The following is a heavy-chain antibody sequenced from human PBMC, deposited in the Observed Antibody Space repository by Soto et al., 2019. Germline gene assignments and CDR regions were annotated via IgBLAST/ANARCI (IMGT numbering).Heavy chain of an antibody. D-gene: IGHD6-6*01. V-gene: IGHV3-53*01. CDR1: GFTVSSNY. Sequence: GGSLRLSCAASGFTVSSNYMSWVRQAPGKGLEWVSVIYSGGSTYYADSVKGRFTISRDNSKNTLYLQMNSLRAEDTAVYYCATRVEYSSSYFDYWGQGTLVTVSS. CDR2: IYSGGST. J-gene: IGHJ4*02. CDR3: ATRVEYSSSYFDY.